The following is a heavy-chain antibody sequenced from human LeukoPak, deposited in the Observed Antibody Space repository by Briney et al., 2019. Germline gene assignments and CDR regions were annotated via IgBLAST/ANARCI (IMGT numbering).Heavy chain of an antibody. CDR1: GFTFSSYE. CDR3: AELGITMIGGV. CDR2: ISSSGSTI. D-gene: IGHD3-10*02. J-gene: IGHJ6*04. V-gene: IGHV3-48*03. Sequence: PGGSLRLSCAASGFTFSSYEMNWVRQAPGKGLEGVSYISSSGSTIYYADSVKGRFTISRDNAQNSLYLQMNSLRAEDTAVYYCAELGITMIGGVWGKGTTVTISS.